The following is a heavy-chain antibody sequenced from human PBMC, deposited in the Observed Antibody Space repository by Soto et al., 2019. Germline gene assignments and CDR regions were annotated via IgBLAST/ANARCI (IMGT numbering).Heavy chain of an antibody. V-gene: IGHV4-39*02. D-gene: IGHD1-26*01. Sequence: PSETLSLTCTVSGDSISSSSYYWGWIRQPPGKGLEWIGSIYYSGSTYYNPSLKSRVTISVDTSKNHFSLKLSSVTAADTAVYYCATQEVGGSYVYTFDPWGQGTLVTVSS. CDR1: GDSISSSSYY. CDR3: ATQEVGGSYVYTFDP. CDR2: IYYSGST. J-gene: IGHJ5*02.